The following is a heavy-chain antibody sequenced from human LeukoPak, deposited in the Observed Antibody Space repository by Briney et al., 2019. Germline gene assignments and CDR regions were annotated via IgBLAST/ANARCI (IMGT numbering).Heavy chain of an antibody. CDR3: ARELDGDNWFDP. V-gene: IGHV4-59*01. J-gene: IGHJ5*02. Sequence: SETLSLTCTVSGGSINNYYWSWIRQPPGKGLEWIGYIYYSGSTNYNPSLKSRITISVDTSKNQFSLRLSSVTAADTAVYYCARELDGDNWFDPWGQGTLVTVSS. CDR2: IYYSGST. CDR1: GGSINNYY. D-gene: IGHD1-1*01.